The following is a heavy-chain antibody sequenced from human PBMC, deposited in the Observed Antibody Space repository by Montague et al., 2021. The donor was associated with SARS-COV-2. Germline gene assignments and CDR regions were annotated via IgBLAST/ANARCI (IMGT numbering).Heavy chain of an antibody. Sequence: CAISGDSASITAAAWNWIRQSPSRGLEWLGRTYYSSECHTDYAVSLEGRLAIDADTSKNQFSLQLHSVTTEDLAVYYCASGWTLFAWGQGTLVTVSS. V-gene: IGHV6-1*01. D-gene: IGHD6-19*01. CDR2: TYYSSECHT. CDR3: ASGWTLFA. J-gene: IGHJ4*02. CDR1: GDSASITAAA.